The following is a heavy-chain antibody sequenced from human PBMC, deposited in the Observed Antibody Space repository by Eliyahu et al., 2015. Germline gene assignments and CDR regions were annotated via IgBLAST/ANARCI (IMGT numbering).Heavy chain of an antibody. V-gene: IGHV3-48*01. D-gene: IGHD2-2*02. CDR3: ARDVVYCSSTSCYTVNGMDV. J-gene: IGHJ6*02. CDR1: GFTFSSYS. CDR2: ISSSSTI. Sequence: EVQLVXSGGGLVQXGGSLXXSXAAXGFTFSSYSMNWVRQAPGKGLEWVSYISSSSTIYYADSVKGRFTISRDNAKNSLYLQMNSLRAEDTAVYYCARDVVYCSSTSCYTVNGMDVWGQGTTV.